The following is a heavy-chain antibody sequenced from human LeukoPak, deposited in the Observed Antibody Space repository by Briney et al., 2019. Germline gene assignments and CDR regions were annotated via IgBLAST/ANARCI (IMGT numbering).Heavy chain of an antibody. V-gene: IGHV4-59*01. CDR3: ARATRHFDLSY. Sequence: SETLSLTCTVSGGSLTTYYWSWIRQPPGRGLEWIGYIYYTGTTNYNPSLKSRVTISIDTSKNQFSLKLSAVTAADTAVYYCARATRHFDLSYWGQGTLVTVSS. CDR1: GGSLTTYY. D-gene: IGHD3-9*01. CDR2: IYYTGTT. J-gene: IGHJ4*02.